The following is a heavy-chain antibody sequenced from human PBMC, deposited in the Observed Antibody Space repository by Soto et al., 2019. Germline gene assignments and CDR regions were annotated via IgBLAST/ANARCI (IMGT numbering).Heavy chain of an antibody. D-gene: IGHD2-8*01. J-gene: IGHJ4*02. V-gene: IGHV1-18*04. CDR2: ISGHNGNT. CDR1: GYTFTNHG. Sequence: SVNVSCKASGYTFTNHGISWVRQAPGQGLEWLGWISGHNGNTKYAQRLKGRVTMTADTSTSTAYMELRSLRSDDTAVYYCARDLYPLAYYFDFWDQGTLVTVSS. CDR3: ARDLYPLAYYFDF.